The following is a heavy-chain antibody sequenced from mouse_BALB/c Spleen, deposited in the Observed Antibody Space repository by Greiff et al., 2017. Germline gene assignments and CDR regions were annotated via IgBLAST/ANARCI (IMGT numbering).Heavy chain of an antibody. V-gene: IGHV5-6-5*01. D-gene: IGHD1-1*01. Sequence: DVKLVESGGGLVKPGGSLKLSCAASGFTFSSYAMSWVRQTPEKRLEWVASISSGGSTYYPDSVKGRFTISRDNARNILYLQMSSLRSEDTAMYYCASFYYYGSSYERDYAMDYWGQGTSVTVSS. CDR3: ASFYYYGSSYERDYAMDY. J-gene: IGHJ4*01. CDR2: ISSGGST. CDR1: GFTFSSYA.